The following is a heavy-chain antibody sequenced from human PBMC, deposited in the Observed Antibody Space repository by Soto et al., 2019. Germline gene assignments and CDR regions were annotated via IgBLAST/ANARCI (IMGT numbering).Heavy chain of an antibody. D-gene: IGHD3-10*01. J-gene: IGHJ4*02. CDR1: GFTFSSYS. CDR3: ASPSGSGYFDY. CDR2: ISSSSSYI. V-gene: IGHV3-21*01. Sequence: GGSLRLSCAASGFTFSSYSMNWVRQAPGKGLEWVSSISSSSSYIYYADSVKGRFTISRDNAKNSLYLQMNSLGAEDTAVYYCASPSGSGYFDYWGRGTLVTVSS.